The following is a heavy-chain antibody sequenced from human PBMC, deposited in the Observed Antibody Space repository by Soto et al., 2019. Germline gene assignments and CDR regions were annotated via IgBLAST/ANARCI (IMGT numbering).Heavy chain of an antibody. CDR2: IIPIFGTA. V-gene: IGHV1-69*06. CDR3: ARDRSSSSWYEKSWFDP. J-gene: IGHJ5*02. CDR1: GGTVSSYA. Sequence: SVKVSCKASGGTVSSYAISWVRQAPGQGLEWMGGIIPIFGTANYAQKFQGRVTITADKSTSTAYMELSSLRSEDTAVYYCARDRSSSSWYEKSWFDPRGKGTLVTVSS. D-gene: IGHD6-13*01.